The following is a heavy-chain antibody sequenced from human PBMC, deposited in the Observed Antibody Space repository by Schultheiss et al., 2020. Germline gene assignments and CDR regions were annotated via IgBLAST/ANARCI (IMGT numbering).Heavy chain of an antibody. V-gene: IGHV4-34*01. CDR2: VYYTGST. J-gene: IGHJ4*02. Sequence: SETLSLTCAVYGGSFSGYYWSWIRQPPGKGLEWIGNVYYTGSTYYNPSLKSRVTISVDTSKNQFSLKLSSVTAADTAVYYCARAGRRWLQFPDYWGQGTLVTVSS. CDR1: GGSFSGYY. D-gene: IGHD5-24*01. CDR3: ARAGRRWLQFPDY.